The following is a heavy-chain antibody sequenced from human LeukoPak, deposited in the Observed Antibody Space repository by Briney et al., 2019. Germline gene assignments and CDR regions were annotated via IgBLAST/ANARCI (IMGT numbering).Heavy chain of an antibody. D-gene: IGHD6-19*01. CDR2: IYYSGST. CDR3: ARVASSGWKFDY. V-gene: IGHV4-30-4*01. CDR1: GGSISSGDYY. J-gene: IGHJ4*02. Sequence: SETLSLTCTVSGGSISSGDYYWSWIRQPPGKGLEWIGYIYYSGSTYYNPSLKSRVTISVDTSKNQFSLKLSSVTAADTAVYYCARVASSGWKFDYWGQGTLVTVSS.